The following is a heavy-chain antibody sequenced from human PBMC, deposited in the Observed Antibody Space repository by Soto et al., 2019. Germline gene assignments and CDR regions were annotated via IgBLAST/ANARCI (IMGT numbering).Heavy chain of an antibody. V-gene: IGHV1-69*02. CDR2: IIPILGIA. J-gene: IGHJ6*03. CDR1: GGTFSSYT. CDR3: ARPRYSGYDSMRRGYMDV. D-gene: IGHD5-12*01. Sequence: QVQLVQSGAEVKKPGSSVKVSCKASGGTFSSYTISWVRQAPGQGLEWMGRIIPILGIANYAQKFQGRVTITADKSTSTACMELSSLRSEDTAVYYCARPRYSGYDSMRRGYMDVWGKGTTVTVSS.